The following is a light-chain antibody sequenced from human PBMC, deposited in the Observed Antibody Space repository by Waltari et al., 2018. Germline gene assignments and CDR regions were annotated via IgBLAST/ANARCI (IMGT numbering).Light chain of an antibody. CDR2: KAF. CDR3: QHGYNTPWT. Sequence: AIQMTQSQSSLSESVGDRVAITCQASQGINNNLAWYQQKPGKVPKLLIYKAFTLQSLVLSRFSGSGSGTDFTLTINSPQPEDFATYYCQHGYNTPWTFCQGTKVELK. CDR1: QGINNN. J-gene: IGKJ1*01. V-gene: IGKV1-6*01.